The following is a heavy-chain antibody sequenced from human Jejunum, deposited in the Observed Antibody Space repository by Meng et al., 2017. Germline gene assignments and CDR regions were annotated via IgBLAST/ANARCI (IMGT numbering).Heavy chain of an antibody. Sequence: ASVKVSCKASGYSFTSYGISWVRQAPGQGLEWMGWINAYNGNTNYAQKIQGRVTMTTDTSTSTAYMELRSLRSDDTAVYYCARDGVSFTMVRGGRYWGQGTRVTVSS. CDR2: INAYNGNT. J-gene: IGHJ4*02. CDR1: GYSFTSYG. CDR3: ARDGVSFTMVRGGRY. V-gene: IGHV1-18*01. D-gene: IGHD3-10*01.